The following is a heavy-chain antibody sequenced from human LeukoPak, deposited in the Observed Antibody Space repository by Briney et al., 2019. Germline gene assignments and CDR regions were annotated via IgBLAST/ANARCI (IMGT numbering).Heavy chain of an antibody. V-gene: IGHV4-59*12. J-gene: IGHJ3*02. CDR3: ARNSIAAAGTPFAFDI. CDR2: IYYSGST. CDR1: GGSISSYY. Sequence: SETLSLTCTVSGGSISSYYWSWIRQPPGKGLEWIGYIYYSGSTNYKPSLKSRVTISVDTSKNQFSLKLSSVTAADTAVYYCARNSIAAAGTPFAFDIWGQGTMVTVSS. D-gene: IGHD6-13*01.